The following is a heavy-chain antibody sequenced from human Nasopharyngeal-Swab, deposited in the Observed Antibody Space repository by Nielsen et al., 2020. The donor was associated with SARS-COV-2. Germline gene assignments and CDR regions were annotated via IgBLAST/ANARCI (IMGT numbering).Heavy chain of an antibody. CDR3: ARVDSTVTTEWYFDL. J-gene: IGHJ2*01. CDR2: IIPIFGTA. D-gene: IGHD4-17*01. CDR1: GFTFSSYA. Sequence: KISCAASGFTFSSYAISWVRQAPGQGLEWMGGIIPIFGTANYAQKFQGRVTITADESTSTAYMELSSLRSEDTAVYYCARVDSTVTTEWYFDLWGRGTLVTVSS. V-gene: IGHV1-69*01.